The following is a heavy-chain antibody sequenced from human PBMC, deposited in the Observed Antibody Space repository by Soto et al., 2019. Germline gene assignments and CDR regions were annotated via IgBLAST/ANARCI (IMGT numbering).Heavy chain of an antibody. J-gene: IGHJ3*02. Sequence: PSETLSLTCAVYGGSFSCYYWSWIRQPPGKGLEWIGEINHSGSTNYNPSLKSRVTISVDTSKNQFSLKLSSVTAADTAVYYCASSIQGDYGGFDAFDIWGQGTMVTVSS. CDR3: ASSIQGDYGGFDAFDI. CDR2: INHSGST. CDR1: GGSFSCYY. V-gene: IGHV4-34*01. D-gene: IGHD4-17*01.